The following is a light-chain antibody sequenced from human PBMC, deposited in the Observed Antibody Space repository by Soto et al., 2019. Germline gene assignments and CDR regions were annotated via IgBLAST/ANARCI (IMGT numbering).Light chain of an antibody. V-gene: IGKV3-11*01. Sequence: ENVLTQSPATLSLSPGERATLSCRASQSVSNYLAWYQQQPGHAPRLLIYDTTNRATGIPARFSGSGSGTDFTLTISGLEPEDFAVYYCQQRGSWPQYTFGGGTKVEIK. J-gene: IGKJ4*01. CDR2: DTT. CDR3: QQRGSWPQYT. CDR1: QSVSNY.